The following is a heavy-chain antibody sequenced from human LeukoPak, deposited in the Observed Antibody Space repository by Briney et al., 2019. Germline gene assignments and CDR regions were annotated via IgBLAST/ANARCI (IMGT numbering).Heavy chain of an antibody. CDR3: ASFHCGGDCYDY. Sequence: SETLSLTCTVSGGSVTSGNYYWNWIRQPAGKGLEWIGRIYTNGGASYNPSLKSRVTISIDASKNQFSLKLSSVTAADTAVYYCASFHCGGDCYDYWGQGTLVTVSS. V-gene: IGHV4-61*02. CDR2: IYTNGGA. J-gene: IGHJ4*02. CDR1: GGSVTSGNYY. D-gene: IGHD2-21*01.